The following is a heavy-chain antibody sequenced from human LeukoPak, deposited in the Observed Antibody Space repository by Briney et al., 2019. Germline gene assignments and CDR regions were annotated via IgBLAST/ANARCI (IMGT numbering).Heavy chain of an antibody. CDR1: GFTFSSYA. J-gene: IGHJ3*02. CDR2: ISSNGGST. Sequence: PGGSLRLSCAASGFTFSSYAMHWVRQAPGKGLEYVSAISSNGGSTYYADSVKGRFTISRDNSKNTLYLQMGSLRAEDMAVYYCARGDFSHAFDIWGQGTIVTVSS. D-gene: IGHD3-3*01. V-gene: IGHV3-64*02. CDR3: ARGDFSHAFDI.